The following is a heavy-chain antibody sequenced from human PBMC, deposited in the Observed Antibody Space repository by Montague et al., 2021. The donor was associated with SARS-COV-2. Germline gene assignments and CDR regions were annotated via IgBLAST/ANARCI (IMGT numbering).Heavy chain of an antibody. J-gene: IGHJ4*02. V-gene: IGHV3-48*03. CDR2: ISSSGSTI. Sequence: SLRLSCAASGFTFSSYEMNWVRQAPGKGLEWVLYISSSGSTIYYSDSVKGRFTISRDNAKNSLYLQMNSLRAEDTAVYYCARDQDYYDPAHDYWGQGTLSPSPQ. D-gene: IGHD3-22*01. CDR3: ARDQDYYDPAHDY. CDR1: GFTFSSYE.